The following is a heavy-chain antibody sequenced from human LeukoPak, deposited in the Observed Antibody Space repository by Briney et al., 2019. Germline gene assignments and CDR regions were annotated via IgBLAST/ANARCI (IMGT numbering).Heavy chain of an antibody. CDR3: ARGMPDQTRKITIFGVVTQALYYFDY. CDR1: GGSISSYY. CDR2: IYYSGST. D-gene: IGHD3-3*01. V-gene: IGHV4-59*01. Sequence: SETLSLTCTVSGGSISSYYWSWIRQPPGKGLEWIGYIYYSGSTNYNPSLKSRVTISLDTSKNQFSLKVSSVTAADTAVYYCARGMPDQTRKITIFGVVTQALYYFDYWGQGTLVTVSS. J-gene: IGHJ4*02.